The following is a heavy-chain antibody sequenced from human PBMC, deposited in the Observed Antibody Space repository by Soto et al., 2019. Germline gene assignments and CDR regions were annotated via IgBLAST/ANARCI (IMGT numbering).Heavy chain of an antibody. D-gene: IGHD2-21*02. Sequence: QVQLQESGPGLAKPSQTLSLTCTVSGGSISSGDYYWTWIRQLPGKGLEWIGYIYNSGNTQYNPSLKSRVTISIDTSTNQYSLILTSVTAADTAVYYCASQVTFAFDYWGQGTLVTVSS. CDR1: GGSISSGDYY. V-gene: IGHV4-31*03. J-gene: IGHJ4*02. CDR3: ASQVTFAFDY. CDR2: IYNSGNT.